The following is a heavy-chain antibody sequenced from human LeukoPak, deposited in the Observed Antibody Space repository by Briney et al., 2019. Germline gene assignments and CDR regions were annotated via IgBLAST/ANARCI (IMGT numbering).Heavy chain of an antibody. Sequence: GESLKTSCEASGYIFPNYWIGWVRQVPGKGLDWMGLIHPGDSDTRYSPSFQGQVTISVDKSITTAYLQWSSLQASDTAIYFCARVVVVTATHWYFDLWGRGSLVTVFS. CDR3: ARVVVVTATHWYFDL. CDR2: IHPGDSDT. CDR1: GYIFPNYW. V-gene: IGHV5-51*01. D-gene: IGHD2-21*02. J-gene: IGHJ2*01.